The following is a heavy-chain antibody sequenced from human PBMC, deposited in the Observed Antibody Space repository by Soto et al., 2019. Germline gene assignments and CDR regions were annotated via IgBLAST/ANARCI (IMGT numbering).Heavy chain of an antibody. CDR1: GYPFTDFA. V-gene: IGHV1-3*01. CDR3: ARGFHGSADY. J-gene: IGHJ4*02. Sequence: ASVKVSCKASGYPFTDFAIHWVRQAPGQRPEWLAWINGGDARTQYSQKFQGRVSLTRDTSATTAYMELSGLRSEDTAVYYCARGFHGSADYWGQGTLVTVSS. CDR2: INGGDART. D-gene: IGHD3-10*01.